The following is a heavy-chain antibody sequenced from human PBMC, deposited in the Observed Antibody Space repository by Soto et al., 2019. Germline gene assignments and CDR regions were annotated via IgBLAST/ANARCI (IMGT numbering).Heavy chain of an antibody. CDR1: GFILSDCA. Sequence: EVQLVESGGGLVQPGGSLRLSCATSGFILSDCAMNWVRQAPGKGREWVSYISSSSSVIDYADSVKGRFTVSRDNSRISLYIQMNSLRAEDTAVYYGARGLSWCSNRYYYMDVWGKGTTVTVSS. CDR3: ARGLSWCSNRYYYMDV. D-gene: IGHD2-8*01. CDR2: ISSSSSVI. V-gene: IGHV3-48*01. J-gene: IGHJ6*03.